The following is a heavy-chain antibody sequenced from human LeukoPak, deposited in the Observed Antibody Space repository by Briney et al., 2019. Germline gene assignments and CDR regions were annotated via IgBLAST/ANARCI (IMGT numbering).Heavy chain of an antibody. D-gene: IGHD6-13*01. CDR2: IYYTGTT. Sequence: PSGTLSLTCTVSGGSISSAAYYWGWVRQPPGKGLDWIGSIYYTGTTYYSPSLQTRATLSFDTSKNQFSLKLTSVTAADTAVYFCARRPIAAGNNWFDPWGQGTLVTVSS. CDR1: GGSISSAAYY. J-gene: IGHJ5*02. CDR3: ARRPIAAGNNWFDP. V-gene: IGHV4-39*01.